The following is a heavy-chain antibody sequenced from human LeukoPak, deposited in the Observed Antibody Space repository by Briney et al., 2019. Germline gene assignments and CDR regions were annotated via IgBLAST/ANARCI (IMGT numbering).Heavy chain of an antibody. J-gene: IGHJ4*02. Sequence: PGGSLRLSCAASGFTFSSIWMSWVRQAPGKGLEWVANIKHDGSETNYVDSVKGRFSISRDNAKNSLHLQMNSLRAEDTAAYYCARGTIAAAGYYYFDYWGQGTQVTVSS. V-gene: IGHV3-7*04. CDR2: IKHDGSET. D-gene: IGHD6-13*01. CDR1: GFTFSSIW. CDR3: ARGTIAAAGYYYFDY.